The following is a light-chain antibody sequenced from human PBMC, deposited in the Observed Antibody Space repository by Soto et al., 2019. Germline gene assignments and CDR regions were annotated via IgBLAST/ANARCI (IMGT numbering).Light chain of an antibody. Sequence: EIVITQSPATLSVSPGERATLSCRVSQSVSSNLAWYQQKPGQAPRLLIYGASTRATGIPARFSGSGSGTEFTLTISSLQSEDFAVYYCQQYNNWPEGTFGQGTKVDI. CDR1: QSVSSN. V-gene: IGKV3-15*01. J-gene: IGKJ1*01. CDR2: GAS. CDR3: QQYNNWPEGT.